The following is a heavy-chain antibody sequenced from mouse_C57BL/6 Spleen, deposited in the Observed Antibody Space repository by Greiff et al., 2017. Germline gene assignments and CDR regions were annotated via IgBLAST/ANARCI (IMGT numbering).Heavy chain of an antibody. V-gene: IGHV1-26*01. Sequence: VQLQQSGPELVKPGASVKISCKASGYTFTDYYMNWVKQSHGKSLEWIGDINPNNGGTSYNQKFKGKATLTVDKSSSTAYMELRSLTSEDSAVYYCARRWLLRSYAMDYWGQGTSVTVSS. CDR2: INPNNGGT. CDR1: GYTFTDYY. J-gene: IGHJ4*01. D-gene: IGHD2-3*01. CDR3: ARRWLLRSYAMDY.